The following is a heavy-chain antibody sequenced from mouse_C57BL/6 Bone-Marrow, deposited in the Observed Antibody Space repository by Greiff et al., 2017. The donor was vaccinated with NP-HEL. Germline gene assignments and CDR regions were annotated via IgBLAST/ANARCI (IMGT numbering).Heavy chain of an antibody. CDR3: ARHEGLLRLDY. Sequence: QVQLQQSGAELVKPGASVNLSCKASGYTFTESTIHWVKQRSGQGLEWIGWFYPGSGSIKYNAKFKDKATLTAYKSSSTVYMELSRLTSEDSAVDFCARHEGLLRLDYWGQGTTLTVSS. CDR1: GYTFTEST. J-gene: IGHJ2*01. D-gene: IGHD1-1*01. V-gene: IGHV1-62-2*01. CDR2: FYPGSGSI.